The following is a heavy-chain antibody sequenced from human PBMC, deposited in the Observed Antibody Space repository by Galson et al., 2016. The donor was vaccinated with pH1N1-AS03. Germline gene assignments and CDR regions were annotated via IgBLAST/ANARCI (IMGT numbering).Heavy chain of an antibody. J-gene: IGHJ4*02. CDR1: GGSLSTYY. V-gene: IGHV4-4*07. CDR3: ARADGIVHY. D-gene: IGHD3-16*02. Sequence: SETLSLTCTVSGGSLSTYYWSWIRQPAGKALEWIGRVSTTGDTNYNPSLKNRVTMSVDTSKNQFSLKLSSVIAADTAVYYCARADGIVHYWGQGTLVTVSS. CDR2: VSTTGDT.